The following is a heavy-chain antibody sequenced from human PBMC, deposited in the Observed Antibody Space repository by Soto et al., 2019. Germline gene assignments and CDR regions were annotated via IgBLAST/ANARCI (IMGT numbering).Heavy chain of an antibody. CDR1: GGSISSYY. V-gene: IGHV4-59*08. D-gene: IGHD2-8*01. CDR3: ARRWGYAIDY. CDR2: IYYSGST. Sequence: SETLSLTCTVSGGSISSYYWSWIRQPPGKGLEWIGYIYYSGSTNYNPSLKSRVTISVDTSKNQLSLKLSSVTAADTAVYYCARRWGYAIDYWGQGTLVTVSS. J-gene: IGHJ4*02.